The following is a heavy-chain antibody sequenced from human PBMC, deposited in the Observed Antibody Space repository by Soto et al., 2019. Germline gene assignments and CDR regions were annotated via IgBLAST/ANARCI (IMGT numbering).Heavy chain of an antibody. CDR3: ARVLRWLQDRVQYYFDY. CDR2: IYYSGST. V-gene: IGHV4-30-4*01. Sequence: QVQLQESGPGLVKPSQTLSLTCTGSGVSISSGDYYWSWIRQPPGKGLEWIGYIYYSGSTYYNPSLKSRVTISVDTSKNQFSLKLSSVTAADTAVYYCARVLRWLQDRVQYYFDYWGQGTLVTVSS. D-gene: IGHD5-12*01. CDR1: GVSISSGDYY. J-gene: IGHJ4*02.